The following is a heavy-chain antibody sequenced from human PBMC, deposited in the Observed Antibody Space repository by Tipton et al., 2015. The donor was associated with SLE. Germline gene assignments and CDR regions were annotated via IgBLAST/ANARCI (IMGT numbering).Heavy chain of an antibody. Sequence: SLRLSCADSGSTFRKYAMSWVRQAPGKGLEWVSAISGSGSNTYYADSVKGRFTISRDNSNNTLYLEMSSLRDEDTAIYYCAKPRVGELSSFFDYWGQGTLVTVSS. CDR3: AKPRVGELSSFFDY. J-gene: IGHJ4*02. V-gene: IGHV3-23*01. CDR2: ISGSGSNT. CDR1: GSTFRKYA. D-gene: IGHD3-16*02.